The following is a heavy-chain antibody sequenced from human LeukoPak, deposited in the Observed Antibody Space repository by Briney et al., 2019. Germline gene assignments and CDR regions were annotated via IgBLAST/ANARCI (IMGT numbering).Heavy chain of an antibody. Sequence: SETLSLTCAVYGGSFSGYYWSWIRQPPGKGLEWIGEINHSGSTNYNPSLKSRVTISVDTSKNLFSLKLSSVTAADTAVYYCARVSRGAAAAGTSYWGQGTLVTVSS. J-gene: IGHJ4*02. CDR3: ARVSRGAAAAGTSY. D-gene: IGHD6-13*01. CDR1: GGSFSGYY. V-gene: IGHV4-34*01. CDR2: INHSGST.